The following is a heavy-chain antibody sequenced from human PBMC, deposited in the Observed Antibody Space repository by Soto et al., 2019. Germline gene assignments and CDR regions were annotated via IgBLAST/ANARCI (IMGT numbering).Heavy chain of an antibody. CDR1: SDSMNIGGYY. CDR2: IYSNGDT. CDR3: ARRGGSSSGYYYYAMDV. D-gene: IGHD6-6*01. Sequence: SETLSLTCSVSSDSMNIGGYYWSCIRQHPGKGLEWIGYIYSNGDTYYNPSLKSRVTISVDTSKNQFSLNLTSVTAADTAVYYCARRGGSSSGYYYYAMDVWGQGTTVTVSS. V-gene: IGHV4-31*03. J-gene: IGHJ6*02.